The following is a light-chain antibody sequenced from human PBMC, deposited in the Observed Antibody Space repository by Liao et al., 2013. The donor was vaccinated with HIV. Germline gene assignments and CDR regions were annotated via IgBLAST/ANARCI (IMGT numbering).Light chain of an antibody. J-gene: IGLJ1*01. CDR1: NLGQKY. Sequence: SFELTQPPSVSVLSGQTVTITCSGHNLGQKYACWYQQKPGQSPALVIYEDVKRPSGIPERFSGSNSGNTATLTISGTQPMDEADYYCQAWDSSTAVFGTGTKVTVL. CDR3: QAWDSSTAV. V-gene: IGLV3-1*01. CDR2: EDV.